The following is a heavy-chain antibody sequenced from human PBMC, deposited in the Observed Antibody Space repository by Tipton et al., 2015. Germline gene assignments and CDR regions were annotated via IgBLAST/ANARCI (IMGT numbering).Heavy chain of an antibody. CDR2: IYYSGST. Sequence: TLSLTCTVSGGSISSSSYYWGWIRQPPGKGLEWIGNIYYSGSTFYNPSLKSRVTISVDTSKNQFSLKLSSVTAADTAVYYCARNLEWQAAKFDPWGQGTLVTVSS. V-gene: IGHV4-39*01. D-gene: IGHD3-3*01. CDR3: ARNLEWQAAKFDP. J-gene: IGHJ5*02. CDR1: GGSISSSSYY.